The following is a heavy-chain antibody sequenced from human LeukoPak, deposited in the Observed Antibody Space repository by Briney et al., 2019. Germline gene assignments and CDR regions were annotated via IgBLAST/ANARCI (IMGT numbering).Heavy chain of an antibody. V-gene: IGHV3-30*02. CDR2: IRHDGSNK. J-gene: IGHJ4*02. Sequence: SGGSLRLSCATSGFTFSSYGMHWVRQAPGKGLQWVVFIRHDGSNKYYADSVKGRFTISRDNTRNSLYLQMNSLSAEDTAVYYCARDKVEGPTICDYWGQGTLVTVSS. CDR3: ARDKVEGPTICDY. D-gene: IGHD1-26*01. CDR1: GFTFSSYG.